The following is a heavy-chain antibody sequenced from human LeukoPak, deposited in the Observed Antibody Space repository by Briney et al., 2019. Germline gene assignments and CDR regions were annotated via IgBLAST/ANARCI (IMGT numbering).Heavy chain of an antibody. CDR3: ATSLRPGGGNSFLLDY. D-gene: IGHD4-23*01. Sequence: GRSLRLSCAASGFTFSSYAMHWVRQAPGKGLEWVAVISYDGSTKYYADSVKGRFTISRDNSKNTLYLQMNSLTVHDTAVYYCATSLRPGGGNSFLLDYWGQGILVTVSS. CDR1: GFTFSSYA. CDR2: ISYDGSTK. V-gene: IGHV3-30*04. J-gene: IGHJ4*02.